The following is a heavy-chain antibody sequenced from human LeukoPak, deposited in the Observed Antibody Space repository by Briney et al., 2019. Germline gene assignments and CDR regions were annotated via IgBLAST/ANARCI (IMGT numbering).Heavy chain of an antibody. CDR1: GGTFISYA. Sequence: SVKVSCKASGGTFISYAISWVRQAPGQGLEWMGGSIPIFGIANYAQKFQGRGTITAGKSTSTAYMELSSLRSEDTAVYYCARDDLIRIAVAGSFDYGGQGTLVTVS. J-gene: IGHJ4*02. CDR2: SIPIFGIA. CDR3: ARDDLIRIAVAGSFDY. V-gene: IGHV1-69*17. D-gene: IGHD6-19*01.